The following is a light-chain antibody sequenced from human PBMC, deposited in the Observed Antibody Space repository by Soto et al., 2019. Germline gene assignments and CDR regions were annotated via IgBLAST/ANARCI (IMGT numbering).Light chain of an antibody. J-gene: IGLJ1*01. CDR2: EVS. CDR1: NNDIGGYDY. Sequence: QSVLTQPASVSGSPGQSITISCTGTNNDIGGYDYVSWYQQHPGKVPKLMIYEVSNRPSGVSNRFSGSKSGNTASLTISGLQAEAEADYYCSSYTTVSPRLFGTGTKLTVL. V-gene: IGLV2-14*01. CDR3: SSYTTVSPRL.